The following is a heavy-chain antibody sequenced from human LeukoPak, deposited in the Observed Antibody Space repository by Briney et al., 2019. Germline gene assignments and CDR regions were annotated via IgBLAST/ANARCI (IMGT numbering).Heavy chain of an antibody. D-gene: IGHD2-15*01. J-gene: IGHJ3*02. CDR3: ARELSGTYLGGLDN. CDR2: LQSDGSSE. Sequence: GGSLRLSCAGSGFTFSRYGIHWVRQAPGKGLEWVTFLQSDGSSEYYADSVKGRFTISRDNPKNTVYLQMSSLRGDDTAVYYCARELSGTYLGGLDNRGQGTMVTVSP. V-gene: IGHV3-30*02. CDR1: GFTFSRYG.